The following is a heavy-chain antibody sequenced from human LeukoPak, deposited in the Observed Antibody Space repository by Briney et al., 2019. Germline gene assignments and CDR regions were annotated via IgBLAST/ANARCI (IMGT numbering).Heavy chain of an antibody. V-gene: IGHV1-24*01. CDR2: FDPEDGET. CDR3: AADRVRDVVVPMYWFDP. Sequence: GASVKVSCKVSGYPLTDLSIHWVRQAPGKGLEWMGGFDPEDGETIYAQRFQGRITMIEDTSTDTAYMELSSLRSEDTAVYYCAADRVRDVVVPMYWFDPWGQGTLVTVSS. J-gene: IGHJ5*02. D-gene: IGHD2-2*01. CDR1: GYPLTDLS.